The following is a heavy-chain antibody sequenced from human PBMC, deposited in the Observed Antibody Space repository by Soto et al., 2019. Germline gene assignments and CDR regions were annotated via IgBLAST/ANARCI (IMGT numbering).Heavy chain of an antibody. CDR3: ARSSAPYFYSMDV. V-gene: IGHV3-66*01. CDR2: ISSGGST. J-gene: IGHJ6*02. D-gene: IGHD6-6*01. CDR1: GITVSSNY. Sequence: VGSLRLSCAASGITVSSNYITWVRQAPGKGLEWVSVISSGGSTYYADSVKGRFTISRDNSKNTLYLQMNSLRAADTALYYCARSSAPYFYSMDVWGQGTTVTVSS.